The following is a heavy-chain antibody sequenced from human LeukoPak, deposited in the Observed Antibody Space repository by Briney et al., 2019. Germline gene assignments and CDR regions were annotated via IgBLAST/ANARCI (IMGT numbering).Heavy chain of an antibody. Sequence: SETLSLTCTVSGGSISSYYWSWIRQPPGKGLEWIGNIYYSGSTNYNPSLKSRVTISVDTSKNQFSLKLSSVTAADTAVYYCARVLRFLEWSPFDYWGQGTLVTVSS. CDR1: GGSISSYY. CDR2: IYYSGST. V-gene: IGHV4-59*01. D-gene: IGHD3-3*01. CDR3: ARVLRFLEWSPFDY. J-gene: IGHJ4*02.